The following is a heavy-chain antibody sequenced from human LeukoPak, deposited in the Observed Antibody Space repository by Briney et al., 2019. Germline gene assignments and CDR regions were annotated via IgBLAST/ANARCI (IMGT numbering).Heavy chain of an antibody. J-gene: IGHJ4*02. CDR2: ISYNGIR. Sequence: SETLSLTCTVSGGSISGGRYYLAWIRQPPGKGLEWIASISYNGIRYYNPSLKSRVTISVDTSKNQFSLELTSVTATDTAVYYCASYYDSSGSYYFDYWGQGTLVTVSS. CDR3: ASYYDSSGSYYFDY. V-gene: IGHV4-39*01. D-gene: IGHD3-22*01. CDR1: GGSISGGRYY.